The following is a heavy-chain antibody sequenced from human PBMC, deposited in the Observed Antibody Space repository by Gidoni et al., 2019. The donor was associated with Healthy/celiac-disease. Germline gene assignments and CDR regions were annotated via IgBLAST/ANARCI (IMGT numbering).Heavy chain of an antibody. CDR1: GFTFSSYG. Sequence: SCAASGFTFSSYGMHWVAVISYDGSNKYYADSVKGRFTISRDNSKNTLYLQMNSLRAEDTAVYYCAKDLRRVVAATPEVGDYYYGMDVWGQGTTVTVSS. CDR3: AKDLRRVVAATPEVGDYYYGMDV. D-gene: IGHD2-15*01. J-gene: IGHJ6*02. V-gene: IGHV3-30*18. CDR2: ISYDGSNK.